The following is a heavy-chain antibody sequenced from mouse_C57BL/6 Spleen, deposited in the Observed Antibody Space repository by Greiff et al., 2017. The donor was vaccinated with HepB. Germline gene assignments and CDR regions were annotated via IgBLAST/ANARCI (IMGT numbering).Heavy chain of an antibody. CDR1: GYTFTSYW. D-gene: IGHD2-4*01. J-gene: IGHJ3*01. CDR3: ARPDYGWFAY. V-gene: IGHV1-69*01. Sequence: VQLQQPGAELVMPGASVKLSCKASGYTFTSYWMHWVKQRPGQGLEWIGEIDPSDSYTNYNQKFKGKSTLTVDKSSSTAYMQLSSLTSEDSAVYYCARPDYGWFAYWGRGTLVTVSA. CDR2: IDPSDSYT.